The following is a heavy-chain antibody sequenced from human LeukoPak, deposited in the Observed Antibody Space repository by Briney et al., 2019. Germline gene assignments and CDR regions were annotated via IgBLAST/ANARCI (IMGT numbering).Heavy chain of an antibody. CDR3: ARGRRYSSRYDY. Sequence: PSETLSLTCAVYGGFFSGYYWSWIRQPPGKGLEWIGEINHSGSTNYNPSLKSRVTISVDTPKNQFSLKLSSVTAADTAGYYCARGRRYSSRYDYWGQGTLVTVSS. D-gene: IGHD6-13*01. CDR1: GGFFSGYY. J-gene: IGHJ4*02. CDR2: INHSGST. V-gene: IGHV4-34*01.